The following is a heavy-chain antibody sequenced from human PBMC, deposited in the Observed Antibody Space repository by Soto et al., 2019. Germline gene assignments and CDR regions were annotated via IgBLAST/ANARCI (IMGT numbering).Heavy chain of an antibody. CDR1: GGSISSYY. J-gene: IGHJ4*02. Sequence: PSETLSLTCTVSGGSISSYYWSWIRQPPGKGLEWIGYIYYSGSTNYNPSLQSRVTISVDTSKNQFSLKLSSVTAADTAVYYCASSPIPAARWQYSYGYGQLDFDYWGQGTLVTVS. CDR3: ASSPIPAARWQYSYGYGQLDFDY. V-gene: IGHV4-59*01. D-gene: IGHD5-18*01. CDR2: IYYSGST.